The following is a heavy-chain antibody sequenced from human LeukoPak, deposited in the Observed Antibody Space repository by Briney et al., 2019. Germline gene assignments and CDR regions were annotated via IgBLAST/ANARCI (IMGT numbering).Heavy chain of an antibody. CDR3: ARATLVDTADY. V-gene: IGHV4-34*01. CDR2: INHSGST. J-gene: IGHJ4*02. Sequence: SETLSLTCAVYGGSFSGYYWSWIRQPPGKGLEWIGEINHSGSTNYNPSLKSRVTISVDTSKNQFSLKLSSVTAADTAVYYCARATLVDTADYWGQGTLVTVSS. CDR1: GGSFSGYY. D-gene: IGHD5-18*01.